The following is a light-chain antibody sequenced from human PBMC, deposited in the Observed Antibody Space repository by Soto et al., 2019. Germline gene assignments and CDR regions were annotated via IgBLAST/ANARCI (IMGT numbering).Light chain of an antibody. V-gene: IGLV3-21*04. Sequence: SYELTQPPSVSVAPGKTARITCGGNNIGSKSVHWYQQKPGQAPVLVIYYDSDRPSGIPERFSGSNSGNTATLTISRVEAGDEADYYCQVWDSSSEHPHYVFGTGTKLTVL. CDR2: YDS. CDR3: QVWDSSSEHPHYV. CDR1: NIGSKS. J-gene: IGLJ1*01.